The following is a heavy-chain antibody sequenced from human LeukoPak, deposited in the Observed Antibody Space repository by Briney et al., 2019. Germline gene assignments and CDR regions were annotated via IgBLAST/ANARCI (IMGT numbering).Heavy chain of an antibody. J-gene: IGHJ4*02. V-gene: IGHV3-11*01. CDR2: ISNSGSSE. Sequence: GGSLRLSCAASGFTFSDFYMCWIRQAPGKGLEWVSYISNSGSSEFYAESMKGRVAISRDNAQNSVYLQMNSLRAEDTAVYYCVRGVETTLSLDYWGQGSLGTVSS. CDR1: GFTFSDFY. CDR3: VRGVETTLSLDY. D-gene: IGHD3-3*01.